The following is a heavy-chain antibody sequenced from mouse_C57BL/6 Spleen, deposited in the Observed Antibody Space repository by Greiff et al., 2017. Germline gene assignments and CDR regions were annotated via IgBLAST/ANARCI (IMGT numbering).Heavy chain of an antibody. J-gene: IGHJ2*01. Sequence: EVQLVESGPGLVKPSQSLSLTCSVTGYSITSGYYWNWIRQFPGNKLEWMGYISYDGSNNYNPSLKNRISITRDTSKNQFFLKLNSVTTEDTATYYCARVITTGFDYWGQGTTLTVSS. CDR2: ISYDGSN. D-gene: IGHD1-2*01. CDR3: ARVITTGFDY. V-gene: IGHV3-6*01. CDR1: GYSITSGYY.